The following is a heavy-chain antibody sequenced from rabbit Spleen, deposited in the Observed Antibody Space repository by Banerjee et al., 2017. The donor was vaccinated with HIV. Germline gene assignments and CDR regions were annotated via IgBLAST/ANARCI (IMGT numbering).Heavy chain of an antibody. CDR2: IAGSSGTT. Sequence: QEQLVESGGGLVQPGGSLKLSCKASGFTISSYGVSWVRQAPGKGLEWIACIAGSSGTTYYASWAKGRFTISKTSSTTVTLQMTSLTAADTATYFCARDTSSSFSTYGMDLWGPGTLVTVS. V-gene: IGHV1S45*01. D-gene: IGHD1-1*01. CDR1: GFTISSYG. J-gene: IGHJ6*01. CDR3: ARDTSSSFSTYGMDL.